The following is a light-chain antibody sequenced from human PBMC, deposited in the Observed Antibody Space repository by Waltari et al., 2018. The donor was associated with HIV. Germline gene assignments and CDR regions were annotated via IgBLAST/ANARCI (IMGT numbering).Light chain of an antibody. CDR1: QSVSSSY. J-gene: IGKJ1*01. Sequence: EIVLTQSPGTLSLSPGERATLSCRASQSVSSSYLAWYQQKPGQAPRLVIYGASSRATGIPDRFSGSGSVTDFTLTISRLEPEDFAVYYCQQFGSSTWTFGQGTKVEIK. CDR2: GAS. V-gene: IGKV3-20*01. CDR3: QQFGSSTWT.